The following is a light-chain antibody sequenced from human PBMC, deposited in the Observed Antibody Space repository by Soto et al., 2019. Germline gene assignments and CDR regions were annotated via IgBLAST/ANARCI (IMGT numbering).Light chain of an antibody. Sequence: QSVLTQPASVSGSPGQSISISCTGTSSDVGGYDYVSWYQHHAGKAPKLMIYDVSSRPSGVSSRFSGSKSGNTASLTISGLQAEDEADYYCISYTSINLYVLGTGTKLTVL. J-gene: IGLJ1*01. CDR2: DVS. CDR1: SSDVGGYDY. V-gene: IGLV2-14*03. CDR3: ISYTSINLYV.